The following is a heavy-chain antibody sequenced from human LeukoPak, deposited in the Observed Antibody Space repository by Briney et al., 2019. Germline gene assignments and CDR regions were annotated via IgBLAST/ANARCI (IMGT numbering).Heavy chain of an antibody. CDR2: IYTSGST. CDR3: ARARVAGTPFDY. Sequence: SQTLSLTCTVSGGSISSGNYYWSWIRQPAGKGLEWIGRIYTSGSTSYNPSLKSRVTISVDTSKNQFSLKLSSVTAADTAVYYCARARVAGTPFDYWGQGTLVTVSS. CDR1: GGSISSGNYY. J-gene: IGHJ4*02. D-gene: IGHD6-19*01. V-gene: IGHV4-61*02.